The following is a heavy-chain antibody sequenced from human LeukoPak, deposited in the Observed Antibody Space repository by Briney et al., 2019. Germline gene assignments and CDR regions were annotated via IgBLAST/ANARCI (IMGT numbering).Heavy chain of an antibody. Sequence: ASVKVSCKASGYTFTSYDINWVRQATGQGLEWMGWMNSNSGNTGYAQKFQGRVTITRNTSISTAYMELSSLRAEDTAVYYCARDQGYYDSSGYPYGMDVWGKGTTVTVSS. CDR2: MNSNSGNT. V-gene: IGHV1-8*03. D-gene: IGHD3-22*01. CDR3: ARDQGYYDSSGYPYGMDV. J-gene: IGHJ6*04. CDR1: GYTFTSYD.